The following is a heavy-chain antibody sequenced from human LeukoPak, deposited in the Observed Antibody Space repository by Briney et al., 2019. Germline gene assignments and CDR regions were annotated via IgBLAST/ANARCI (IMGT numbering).Heavy chain of an antibody. CDR3: ARGGSSWEFDY. V-gene: IGHV3-74*01. D-gene: IGHD6-13*01. J-gene: IGHJ4*02. Sequence: GGSLRLSCAASGFTFSSYWMHWVRQAPGKGLVWVSRINSDGSSTSYADSVKGRFTISRDNAKNTLYLQMNSLRAEDTAVYYCARGGSSWEFDYWGQGTLVTVSS. CDR1: GFTFSSYW. CDR2: INSDGSST.